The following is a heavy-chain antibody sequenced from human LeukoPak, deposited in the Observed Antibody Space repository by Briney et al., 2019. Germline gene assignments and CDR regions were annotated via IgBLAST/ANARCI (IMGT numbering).Heavy chain of an antibody. CDR2: VNHRGDT. CDR1: GGSFSAYY. D-gene: IGHD1-1*01. V-gene: IGHV4-34*01. J-gene: IGHJ4*03. Sequence: KPSGTLSLTCAVYGGSFSAYYWSWIRQSPGKGLQWIAEVNHRGDTNYNPSVKGRVTISVDTSKNQFSLKVTSLTAADTAVYYCARGPTISETGYFDYWGQGTLVTVSS. CDR3: ARGPTISETGYFDY.